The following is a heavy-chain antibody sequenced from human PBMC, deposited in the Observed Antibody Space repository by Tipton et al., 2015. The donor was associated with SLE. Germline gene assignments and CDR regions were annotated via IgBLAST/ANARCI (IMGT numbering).Heavy chain of an antibody. V-gene: IGHV4-31*03. CDR3: ARGGVGGYDYFDY. CDR1: GDSVSSGGYY. Sequence: TLSLTCTVSGDSVSSGGYYWSWIRQHPVKGLEWIGYIYNSGSTYYSPSLKSRVTISADTSKNQFSLKLSSVTAADTAVYYCARGGVGGYDYFDYWGQGTLVNVSS. J-gene: IGHJ4*02. CDR2: IYNSGST. D-gene: IGHD5-12*01.